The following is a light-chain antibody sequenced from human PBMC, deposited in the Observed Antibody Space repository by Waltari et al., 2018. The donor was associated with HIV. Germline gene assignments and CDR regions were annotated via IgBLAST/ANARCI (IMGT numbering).Light chain of an antibody. Sequence: EIVLTQSPASLYVSPGEGTTLSCRASQSVGRSLAWYQQTPGQAPRLLIYDASTRASDIPAGISANGSGTEFTLTISSLQSADFAIYFCQQYIGWPLTFGGGTKVQVK. J-gene: IGKJ4*01. V-gene: IGKV3-15*01. CDR2: DAS. CDR3: QQYIGWPLT. CDR1: QSVGRS.